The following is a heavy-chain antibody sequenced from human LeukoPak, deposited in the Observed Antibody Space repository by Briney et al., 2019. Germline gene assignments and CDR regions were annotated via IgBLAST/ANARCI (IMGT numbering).Heavy chain of an antibody. D-gene: IGHD3-22*01. CDR2: TSYDGSNK. CDR1: GFTFSSYA. V-gene: IGHV3-30-3*01. J-gene: IGHJ4*02. Sequence: GGSLRLSCAASGFTFSSYAMHWVRQAPGKGLEWVAVTSYDGSNKYYADSVKGRFTISRDNSKNTLYLQMNSLRAEDTAVYYCARVATTYYYDSSGSIDYWGQGTLVTVSS. CDR3: ARVATTYYYDSSGSIDY.